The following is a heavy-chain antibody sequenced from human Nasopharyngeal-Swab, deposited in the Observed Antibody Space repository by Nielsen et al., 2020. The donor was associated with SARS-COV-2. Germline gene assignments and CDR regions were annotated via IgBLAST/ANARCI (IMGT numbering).Heavy chain of an antibody. CDR1: GGSVSSGSYY. V-gene: IGHV4-61*01. CDR2: IYYSGST. J-gene: IGHJ6*03. CDR3: ARYSGSYYRGYMDV. D-gene: IGHD1-26*01. Sequence: SETLSLTCTASGGSVSSGSYYWSWIRQPPGKGLEWIGYIYYSGSTNYNPSLKSRVTISVDTSKNQFSLKLSSVTAADTAVYYCARYSGSYYRGYMDVWGKGTTVTVSS.